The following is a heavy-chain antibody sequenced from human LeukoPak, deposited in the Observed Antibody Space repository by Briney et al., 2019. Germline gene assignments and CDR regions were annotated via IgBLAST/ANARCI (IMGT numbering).Heavy chain of an antibody. CDR1: GFTFSSYA. J-gene: IGHJ4*02. D-gene: IGHD5-18*01. CDR2: ISGSGGST. Sequence: PGGSLRLSCAASGFTFSSYAMSWVRQAPGKGLGWVSAISGSGGSTYYADSVKGRFTISRDNSKNTLYLQMNSLRAEDTAVYYCAKGGIQLWLMYYWGQGTLVTVSS. CDR3: AKGGIQLWLMYY. V-gene: IGHV3-23*01.